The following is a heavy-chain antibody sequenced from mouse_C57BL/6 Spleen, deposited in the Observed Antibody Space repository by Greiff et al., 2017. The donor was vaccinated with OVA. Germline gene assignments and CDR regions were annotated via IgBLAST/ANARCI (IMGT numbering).Heavy chain of an antibody. V-gene: IGHV1-61*01. CDR3: ARDSSGYVSAMDY. D-gene: IGHD3-2*02. J-gene: IGHJ4*01. Sequence: QVQLQQPGAELVRPGSSVKLSCKASGYTFTSYWMDWVKQRPGQGLEWIGNIYPSDSETHYNHKFKDKATLTVDKSSSTAYMQLSSLTSEDSAVYYCARDSSGYVSAMDYWGQGTSVTVSS. CDR1: GYTFTSYW. CDR2: IYPSDSET.